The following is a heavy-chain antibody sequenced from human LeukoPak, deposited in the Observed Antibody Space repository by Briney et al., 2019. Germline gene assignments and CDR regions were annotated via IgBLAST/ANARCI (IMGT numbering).Heavy chain of an antibody. D-gene: IGHD3-10*01. J-gene: IGHJ4*02. CDR3: EVRGDGSGSY. CDR2: IYYSGST. CDR1: GGSISSSSYY. V-gene: IGHV4-39*01. Sequence: SETLSLTCTVSGGSISSSSYYWGWIRQPPGQGLEWIGSIYYSGSTYYNPSLKSRVTISVDTSKNQFSLKLSSVTAADTAVYYCEVRGDGSGSYWGQGTLVTVSS.